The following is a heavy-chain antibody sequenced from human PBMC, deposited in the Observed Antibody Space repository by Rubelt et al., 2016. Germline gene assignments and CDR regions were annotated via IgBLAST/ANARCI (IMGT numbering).Heavy chain of an antibody. Sequence: QVQLVQSGAEVKKPGSSVKVSCKASGATFSSYAISWVRQAPGQGLEWMGGIIPIFGTANYAQKCKGRVTITADESTSTAYMELSSLRSEDTAVYYCARASSTSYWEGWFDPWGQGTLVTVSS. D-gene: IGHD2-2*01. CDR2: IIPIFGTA. CDR1: GATFSSYA. CDR3: ARASSTSYWEGWFDP. V-gene: IGHV1-69*01. J-gene: IGHJ5*02.